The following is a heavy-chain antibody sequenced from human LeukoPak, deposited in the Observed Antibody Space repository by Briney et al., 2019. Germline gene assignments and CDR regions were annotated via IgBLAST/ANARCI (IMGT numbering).Heavy chain of an antibody. CDR2: IYYSGST. CDR1: GGSISSYY. D-gene: IGHD3-16*01. CDR3: ARGLKGGLAPRPHYYYYMDV. V-gene: IGHV4-59*01. Sequence: PSETLSLTCTVSGGSISSYYWSWIRQPPGKGLEWIGCIYYSGSTNYNPSLKSRVTISVDTSKNQFSLKLSSVTAADTAVYYCARGLKGGLAPRPHYYYYMDVWGKGTTVTVSS. J-gene: IGHJ6*03.